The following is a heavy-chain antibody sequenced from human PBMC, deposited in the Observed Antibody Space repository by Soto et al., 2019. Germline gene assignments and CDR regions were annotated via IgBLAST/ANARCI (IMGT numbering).Heavy chain of an antibody. Sequence: PGGSMRLSCAASGFTFSSYSMNWVRQAPGKGLEWVSYISSSSSTIYYADSVKGRFTISRDNAKNSLYLQMNSLRVEDTAVYYCARDPLTAAGWFDPWGQGTLVTVSS. CDR2: ISSSSSTI. V-gene: IGHV3-48*01. CDR1: GFTFSSYS. J-gene: IGHJ5*02. CDR3: ARDPLTAAGWFDP. D-gene: IGHD6-13*01.